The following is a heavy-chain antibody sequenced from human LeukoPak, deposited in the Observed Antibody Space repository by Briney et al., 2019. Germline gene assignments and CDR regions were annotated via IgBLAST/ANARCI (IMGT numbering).Heavy chain of an antibody. V-gene: IGHV4-59*01. Sequence: SETLSLTCTVSGGSISSYYWSWIRQPPGKGLEWIGYIYYSGSTNYNPSLKSRVTISVDTSKNQFSLKLSSVTAADTAVYYCARVRSGYLILIDYWGQGTLVTVSS. CDR1: GGSISSYY. CDR3: ARVRSGYLILIDY. J-gene: IGHJ4*02. CDR2: IYYSGST. D-gene: IGHD3-22*01.